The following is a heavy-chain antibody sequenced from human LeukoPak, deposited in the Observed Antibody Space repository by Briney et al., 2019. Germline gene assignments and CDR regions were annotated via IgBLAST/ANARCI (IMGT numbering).Heavy chain of an antibody. CDR1: GFTFSNAY. CDR3: ITPLPYSAQ. Sequence: GGSLRLSCAASGFTFSNAYTNWVRRAPGKGLEWVGRIKPKTDGETTEYAAPVKGRFSISRDDSKNMLYLQMNSLKTEDTAVYYCITPLPYSAQGGQGTLVTVSS. D-gene: IGHD2-21*01. J-gene: IGHJ4*02. CDR2: IKPKTDGETT. V-gene: IGHV3-15*07.